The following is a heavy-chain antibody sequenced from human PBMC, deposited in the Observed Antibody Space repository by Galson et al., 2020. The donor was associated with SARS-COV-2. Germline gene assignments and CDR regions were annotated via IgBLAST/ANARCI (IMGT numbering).Heavy chain of an antibody. D-gene: IGHD3-3*01. Sequence: SETLSLTCAVYGGSFSGYYWSWIRQPPGKGLEWIGEINHSGSTNYNPSLKSRVTISVDTSKNQFSLQLSSVTAADTAVYYCAKEGGTDYDFWSGYYYGMDVWGQGTTVTVSS. CDR1: GGSFSGYY. CDR2: INHSGST. J-gene: IGHJ6*02. CDR3: AKEGGTDYDFWSGYYYGMDV. V-gene: IGHV4-34*01.